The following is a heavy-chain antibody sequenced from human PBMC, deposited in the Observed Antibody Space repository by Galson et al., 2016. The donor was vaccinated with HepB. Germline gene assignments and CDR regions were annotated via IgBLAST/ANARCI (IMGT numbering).Heavy chain of an antibody. CDR3: TTLYFDWFDWLEYDGVDV. D-gene: IGHD3-9*01. CDR1: GFTFSNAW. J-gene: IGHJ6*02. V-gene: IGHV3-15*01. CDR2: IKSKTDSGTI. Sequence: SLRLSCAASGFTFSNAWMRWVRQAPGKGLEWVGRIKSKTDSGTIEYAAPVRGRFTISRDDSKNTLYLHMNSLKTADTAVYYCTTLYFDWFDWLEYDGVDVWGQGTTVTVSS.